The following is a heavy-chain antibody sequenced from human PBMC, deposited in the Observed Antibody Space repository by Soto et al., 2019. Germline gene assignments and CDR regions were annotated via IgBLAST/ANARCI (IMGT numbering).Heavy chain of an antibody. V-gene: IGHV3-9*01. CDR1: GFTFDDSA. Sequence: VQLVESGGGLVQPGRSLRLSCAASGFTFDDSAMHWVRQPPGKGLEWVSGIGSNSGGIGYADSVKGRFTISRDNAKNSRYLQMNRLRAEDTALYYCAKGLSEGYFDYWGQGTLVTVSS. CDR3: AKGLSEGYFDY. J-gene: IGHJ4*02. CDR2: IGSNSGGI.